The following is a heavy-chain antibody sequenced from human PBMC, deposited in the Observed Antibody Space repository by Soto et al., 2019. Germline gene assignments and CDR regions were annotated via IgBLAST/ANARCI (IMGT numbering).Heavy chain of an antibody. D-gene: IGHD3-16*01. CDR2: IYYSGST. J-gene: IGHJ4*02. CDR1: GGSISSYY. V-gene: IGHV4-59*01. Sequence: SETLSLTCTVSGGSISSYYWNWIRQPPGKGLEWIGYIYYSGSTNYNPSLKSRVNISVDTSKNQFSLKLSSVTAADTAVYYCARRYGGNFDYWGQGTLVTVSS. CDR3: ARRYGGNFDY.